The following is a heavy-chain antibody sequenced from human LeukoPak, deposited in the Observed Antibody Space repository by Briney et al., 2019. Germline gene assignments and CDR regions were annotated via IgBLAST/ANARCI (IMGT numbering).Heavy chain of an antibody. D-gene: IGHD1-26*01. Sequence: MPSETLSLTCTVSGGSISSYYWSWIRQPPGKGLEWIGYIYYSGSTNYNPSLKSRVTISVDTSKNQFSLKLSSVTAADTAVYYCARGNSGSRYVWFDPWGQGTLVTVSS. CDR3: ARGNSGSRYVWFDP. CDR1: GGSISSYY. CDR2: IYYSGST. V-gene: IGHV4-59*01. J-gene: IGHJ5*02.